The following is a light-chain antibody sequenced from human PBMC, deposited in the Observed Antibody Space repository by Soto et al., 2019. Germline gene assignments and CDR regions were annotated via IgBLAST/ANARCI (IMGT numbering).Light chain of an antibody. Sequence: QSALTQPASVSGSPGQSITVSCTGSSSDVGEYNYVSWYQQQPGKAPKLLIFDVSNRPSGISNRFSGSKSGNTASLTISGLQAEDEADYYCTSYTGSSTHVVFGGGTKLTVL. V-gene: IGLV2-14*03. J-gene: IGLJ2*01. CDR3: TSYTGSSTHVV. CDR2: DVS. CDR1: SSDVGEYNY.